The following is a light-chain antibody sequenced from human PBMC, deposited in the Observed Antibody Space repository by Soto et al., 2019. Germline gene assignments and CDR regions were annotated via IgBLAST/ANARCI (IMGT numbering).Light chain of an antibody. J-gene: IGKJ4*01. CDR2: AAS. V-gene: IGKV1-9*01. CDR1: QSISNY. CDR3: HQLSSYPRIT. Sequence: DIQLTQSPSFLSASVGDRVTLTCRASQSISNYLAWYQQKPGKAPKLLIYAASTLQSGVPSRFSGSGSGTEFFLTITNLQPEDCLAYFCHQLSSYPRITFGRGTQVEIK.